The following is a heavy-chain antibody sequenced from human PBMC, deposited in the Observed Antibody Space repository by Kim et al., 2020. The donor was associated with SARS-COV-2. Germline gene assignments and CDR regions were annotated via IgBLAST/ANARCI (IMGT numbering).Heavy chain of an antibody. J-gene: IGHJ3*01. Sequence: SETLSLTCTVSGASMAGTAYYWGWIRQPPEKGLEWIGTIYYSGSTYYNSSLKSRVTISVDTSKNQFSLEVTSVTAADTAVYFCARSQGKLPAAFDVWGQG. CDR3: ARSQGKLPAAFDV. V-gene: IGHV4-39*01. D-gene: IGHD6-6*01. CDR1: GASMAGTAYY. CDR2: IYYSGST.